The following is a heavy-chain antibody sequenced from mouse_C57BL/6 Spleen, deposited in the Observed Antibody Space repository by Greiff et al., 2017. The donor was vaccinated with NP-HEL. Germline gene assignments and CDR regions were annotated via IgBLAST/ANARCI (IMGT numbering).Heavy chain of an antibody. D-gene: IGHD1-1*01. CDR2: INPNNGGT. V-gene: IGHV1-26*01. Sequence: EVQLQQSGPELVKPGASVKISCKASGYTFTDYYMNWVKQSHGKSLEWIGDINPNNGGTSYNQKFKGKATLTVDKSSSTAYMELRSLTSEDSAVYYCARDYYGSSYGGMDYWGQGTSVTVSS. J-gene: IGHJ4*01. CDR3: ARDYYGSSYGGMDY. CDR1: GYTFTDYY.